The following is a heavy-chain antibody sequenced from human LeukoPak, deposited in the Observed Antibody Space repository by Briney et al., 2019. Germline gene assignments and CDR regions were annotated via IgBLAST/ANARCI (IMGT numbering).Heavy chain of an antibody. CDR1: GFTFSSYA. J-gene: IGHJ3*02. D-gene: IGHD3-22*01. CDR2: ISDGGGTT. Sequence: GGSLRLSCAASGFTFSSYAMSWVRQAPGKGLEGVSAISDGGGTTYYADSVKGRFTISRDNSKNTLFLQMNSLRAADTAIYYCAKDSYDSSGYHGLDAFDIWGQGTMVTVSS. CDR3: AKDSYDSSGYHGLDAFDI. V-gene: IGHV3-23*01.